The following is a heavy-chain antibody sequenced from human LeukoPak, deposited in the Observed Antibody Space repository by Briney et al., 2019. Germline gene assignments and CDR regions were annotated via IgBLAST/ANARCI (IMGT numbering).Heavy chain of an antibody. J-gene: IGHJ4*02. Sequence: SETLSLTCTVSGGSISSGGYSWSWIRQPPEKDLEWIGYIYHSGNTYYNPSLKSRVTISVDRSKNQFSLKLTSVTAADTAVYYCARGGDSSGFYYYFDYWGQGTLVTVSS. CDR3: ARGGDSSGFYYYFDY. CDR1: GGSISSGGYS. CDR2: IYHSGNT. V-gene: IGHV4-30-2*01. D-gene: IGHD3-22*01.